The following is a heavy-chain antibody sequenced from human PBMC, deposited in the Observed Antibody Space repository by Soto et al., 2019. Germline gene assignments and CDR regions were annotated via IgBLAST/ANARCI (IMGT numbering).Heavy chain of an antibody. CDR3: ARDHCSSTSCYSAVDY. D-gene: IGHD2-2*02. J-gene: IGHJ4*02. CDR1: GYYFTSYG. CDR2: ISAYNGNT. V-gene: IGHV1-18*04. Sequence: QVQLVQSGAEVKKPGASVKVSCKASGYYFTSYGISWVRQAPGQGLEWMGWISAYNGNTNYAQNLPGRVTMTTDTSTSTAYMELRRLRSDDTAVYYCARDHCSSTSCYSAVDYWGQGTLVTVSS.